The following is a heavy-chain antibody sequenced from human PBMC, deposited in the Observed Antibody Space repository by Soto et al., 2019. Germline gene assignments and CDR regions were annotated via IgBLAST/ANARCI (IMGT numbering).Heavy chain of an antibody. CDR1: GFTFSNAW. D-gene: IGHD3-3*01. CDR2: IKSKTDGGTT. J-gene: IGHJ3*01. V-gene: IGHV3-15*01. Sequence: GGSLRLSCAASGFTFSNAWMSWVRQAPGKGLEWVGRIKSKTDGGTTDYAAPVKGRFTISRDDSKNTLYLQMNSLKTEDTAVYYCTTVFLNYDFLCGYYELGLFDFWAQGTMVTVS. CDR3: TTVFLNYDFLCGYYELGLFDF.